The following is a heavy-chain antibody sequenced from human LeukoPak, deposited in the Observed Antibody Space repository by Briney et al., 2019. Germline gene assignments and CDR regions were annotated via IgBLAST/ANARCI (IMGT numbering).Heavy chain of an antibody. D-gene: IGHD5-18*01. CDR3: ARSRSGYSYDHAAFEI. V-gene: IGHV4-59*01. J-gene: IGHJ3*02. CDR1: GDSISTYY. Sequence: SETLSLTCTVSGDSISTYYWSWIRQPPGKGLEWIAYIDYRGSTTYNPSLRSRVTISVDASRNQFSLKLYSVAAADTAVYYCARSRSGYSYDHAAFEIWGQGTMVTVSS. CDR2: IDYRGST.